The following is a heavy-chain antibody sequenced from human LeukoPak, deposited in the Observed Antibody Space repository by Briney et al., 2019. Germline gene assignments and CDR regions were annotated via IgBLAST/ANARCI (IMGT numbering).Heavy chain of an antibody. Sequence: PSETLSLTCSVSGVSISSSTYYWGWLRQPPGKGLEWIGSIYYSGSTHYNPSLKSRVTISVDTSRNQFSLKLNSVTAADTAVYYCARHTAGSGNPWFDPWGQGTLVTVSS. J-gene: IGHJ5*02. V-gene: IGHV4-39*01. CDR1: GVSISSSTYY. CDR2: IYYSGST. CDR3: ARHTAGSGNPWFDP. D-gene: IGHD3-10*01.